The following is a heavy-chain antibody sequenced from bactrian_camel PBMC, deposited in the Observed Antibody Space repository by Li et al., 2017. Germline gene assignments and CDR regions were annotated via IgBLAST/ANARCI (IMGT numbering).Heavy chain of an antibody. J-gene: IGHJ6*01. D-gene: IGHD4*01. CDR2: IYLTTGGT. Sequence: HVQLVESGGGSVQAGGSLRLSCAASSFTYRLGRMAWFRQAPGKEREGVATIYLTTGGTYYADSVKGRFTISRDNNKNTLYLQMDSLKPEDAAMYYCAAATTCARLTLTDITWGQGTQVTVS. CDR3: AAATTCARLTLTDIT. CDR1: SFTYRLGR. V-gene: IGHV3S6*01.